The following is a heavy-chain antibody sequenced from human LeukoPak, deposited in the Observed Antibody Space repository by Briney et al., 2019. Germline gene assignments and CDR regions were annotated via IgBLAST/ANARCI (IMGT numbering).Heavy chain of an antibody. V-gene: IGHV1-69*13. CDR3: ARGLDYYYYMDV. J-gene: IGHJ6*03. CDR2: IIPIFGTA. D-gene: IGHD3/OR15-3a*01. Sequence: EASVKVSCKASGGTFSSYAISWVRQAPGQGLEWMGGIIPIFGTANYAQKFQGRVTITVDESTSTAYMELSSLRSEDTAVYYCARGLDYYYYMDVWGKGTTVTVSS. CDR1: GGTFSSYA.